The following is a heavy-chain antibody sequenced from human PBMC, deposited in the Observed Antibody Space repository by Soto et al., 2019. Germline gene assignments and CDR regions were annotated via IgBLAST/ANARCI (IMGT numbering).Heavy chain of an antibody. Sequence: QVQLVESGGGVVQPKRSLRLSCVVSGFTFNNYGMHWVRQAPGKGLEWVAVISFDGSKTYYADSVKGRFTISRDDSKSTLYLQMNRLRDEDTAVYYCAKDVAQCSGGRCDSYDYYYGRDVWGKGTKVAVSS. CDR2: ISFDGSKT. D-gene: IGHD2-15*01. V-gene: IGHV3-30*18. J-gene: IGHJ6*04. CDR3: AKDVAQCSGGRCDSYDYYYGRDV. CDR1: GFTFNNYG.